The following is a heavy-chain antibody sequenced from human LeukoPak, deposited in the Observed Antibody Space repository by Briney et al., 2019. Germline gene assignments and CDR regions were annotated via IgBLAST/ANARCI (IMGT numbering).Heavy chain of an antibody. D-gene: IGHD3-16*01. CDR3: ARDLNAAKNGLHYGADC. CDR1: GFTFSRYG. V-gene: IGHV3-33*01. CDR2: ISYDGNER. J-gene: IGHJ4*02. Sequence: PGGSLRPSCEASGFTFSRYGMHWVRQAPGKGLEWVAIISYDGNERYYVDSMRGRFTISRDNSKNTVDLQMDSLRAEDTAVYYCARDLNAAKNGLHYGADCWGQGSLVIVSS.